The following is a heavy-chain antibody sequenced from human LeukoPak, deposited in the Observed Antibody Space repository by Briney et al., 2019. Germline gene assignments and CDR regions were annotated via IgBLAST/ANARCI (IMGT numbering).Heavy chain of an antibody. D-gene: IGHD5-18*01. V-gene: IGHV4-34*01. CDR3: ARGGYSYGYYYYYMDV. CDR1: GGSFSGYY. CDR2: INHSGST. J-gene: IGHJ6*03. Sequence: ASETLSLTCAVYGGSFSGYYWSWIRQPPGKGLEWIGEINHSGSTNYNPSLKSRVTISVDTSKNQFSLKLSSVTAADTAVYYCARGGYSYGYYYYYMDVWGKGTTVTVSS.